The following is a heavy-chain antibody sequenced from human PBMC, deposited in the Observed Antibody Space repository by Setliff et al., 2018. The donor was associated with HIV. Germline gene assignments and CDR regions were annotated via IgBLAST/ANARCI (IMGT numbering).Heavy chain of an antibody. Sequence: SVKVSCKASGGTFSNYGMSWVRQAPGQGLEWMGGIIPISGTANYAQKFQGQVTISVDKPTNTAFLQWTSLRAPDTAMYYCTRLWHENWGGVDYWGQGTLVTVSS. V-gene: IGHV1-69*06. CDR1: GGTFSNYG. D-gene: IGHD3-16*01. CDR3: TRLWHENWGGVDY. J-gene: IGHJ4*02. CDR2: IIPISGTA.